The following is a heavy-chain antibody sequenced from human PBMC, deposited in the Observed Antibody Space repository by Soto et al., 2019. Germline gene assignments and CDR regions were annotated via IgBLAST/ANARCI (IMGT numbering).Heavy chain of an antibody. V-gene: IGHV3-48*04. CDR1: GFTFSSYS. D-gene: IGHD3-9*01. Sequence: EVQLVESGGGLVQPGGSLRLSCVASGFTFSSYSMVWVHQAPGKGLEWIAYIFASSTTIHYADSVKGRFTVSRDNTQNSLFLLMNSLRAEDTAIYYCARDKDWAFDYWGQGTQVIVSS. CDR3: ARDKDWAFDY. J-gene: IGHJ4*02. CDR2: IFASSTTI.